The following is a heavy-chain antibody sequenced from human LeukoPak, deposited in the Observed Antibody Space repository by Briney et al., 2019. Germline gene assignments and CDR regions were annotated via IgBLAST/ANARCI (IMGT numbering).Heavy chain of an antibody. CDR1: GDSVSSNSAA. D-gene: IGHD6-13*01. CDR2: TFYRSKWKY. CDR3: ARNSSWLDS. Sequence: SQTLSLTCAISGDSVSSNSAAWNWIRQSSSRGLEWLGRTFYRSKWKYDYAVSVKSRITINPDTSKNQFSLQLNSVTPEDTAVYYCARNSSWLDSWGQGTLVTVSS. J-gene: IGHJ4*02. V-gene: IGHV6-1*01.